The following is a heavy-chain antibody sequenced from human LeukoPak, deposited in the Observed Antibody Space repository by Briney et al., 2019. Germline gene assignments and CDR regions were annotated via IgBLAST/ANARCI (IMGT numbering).Heavy chain of an antibody. CDR3: ARWSYSRDFFDI. J-gene: IGHJ3*02. CDR2: INAGNGNT. CDR1: GYTFTSYA. D-gene: IGHD6-13*01. Sequence: ASVKVSCKASGYTFTSYAMHWVRQAPGQRLEWMGWINAGNGNTKYSQEFQGRVTITRDTSASTAYMELSSLRSEDMAVYYCARWSYSRDFFDIWGQGTMVPVSS. V-gene: IGHV1-3*03.